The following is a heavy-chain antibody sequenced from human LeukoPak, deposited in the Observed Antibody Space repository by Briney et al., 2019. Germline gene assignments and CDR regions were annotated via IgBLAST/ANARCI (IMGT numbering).Heavy chain of an antibody. CDR2: IKSKTDGGTT. CDR3: MSPMTTEPSRDY. Sequence: GGSLRLSCAASGFTFSNAWMSWVRQAPGKGLEWVGRIKSKTDGGTTDYAAPVKGRFTISRDDSKNTAYLQMNSLKTEDTAVYYCMSPMTTEPSRDYWGQGTLVTVSS. V-gene: IGHV3-15*01. CDR1: GFTFSNAW. J-gene: IGHJ4*02. D-gene: IGHD4-17*01.